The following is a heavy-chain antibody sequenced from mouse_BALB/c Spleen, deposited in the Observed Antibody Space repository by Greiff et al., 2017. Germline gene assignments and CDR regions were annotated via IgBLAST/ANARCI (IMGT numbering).Heavy chain of an antibody. J-gene: IGHJ3*01. Sequence: VQLQQPGAELVRPGASVKLSCKASGYTFTSYWINWVKQRPGQGLEWIGNIYPSDSYTNYNQKFKDKATLTVDKSSSTAYMQLSSPTSEDSVVYYCTSGRYDFAYWGQGTLVTVSA. CDR2: IYPSDSYT. D-gene: IGHD2-14*01. CDR3: TSGRYDFAY. CDR1: GYTFTSYW. V-gene: IGHV1-69*02.